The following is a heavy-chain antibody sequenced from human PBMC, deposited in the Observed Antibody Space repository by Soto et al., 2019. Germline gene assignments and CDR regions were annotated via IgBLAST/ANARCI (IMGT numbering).Heavy chain of an antibody. CDR3: ARVGDYGDYVHAFDI. V-gene: IGHV1-18*01. J-gene: IGHJ3*02. Sequence: QVQLGQSGAEVKKPGASVKVSFKASDYTFTSYGISWVRQAPGQGLEWMGWISAYNGNTNYAQKLQGRVTMTTDTSTSTAFMELRSLRSDDTAVYYCARVGDYGDYVHAFDIWGQGTMVTVSS. D-gene: IGHD4-17*01. CDR1: DYTFTSYG. CDR2: ISAYNGNT.